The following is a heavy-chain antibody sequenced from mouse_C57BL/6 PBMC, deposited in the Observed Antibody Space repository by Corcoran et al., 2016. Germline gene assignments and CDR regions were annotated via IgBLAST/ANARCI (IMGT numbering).Heavy chain of an antibody. CDR1: GYTFTDYY. CDR2: IFPGSGNT. D-gene: IGHD3-1*01. CDR3: ARRGLLSYWYFDV. J-gene: IGHJ1*03. V-gene: IGHV1-76*01. Sequence: QVQLKQSGAELVRPGASVKLSCKASGYTFTDYYINWVKQRPGQGLEWIARIFPGSGNTYYNEKFKGKATLTAEKSPSTAYMQLSSLTSEDSAVYFCARRGLLSYWYFDVWGTWTTVTVSS.